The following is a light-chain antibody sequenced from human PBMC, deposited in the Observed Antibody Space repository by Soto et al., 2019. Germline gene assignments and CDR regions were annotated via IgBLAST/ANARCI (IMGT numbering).Light chain of an antibody. CDR1: QSVTTN. V-gene: IGKV3D-15*01. Sequence: EIVMTQSPATLSVSPGERATLSCRASQSVTTNLAWYRQKPGQAPRLLIYAASNRATGIPARFSGSGSGTDFTLTISSLQPEDFATYYCQQSYSTSWTFGQGTKVDIK. CDR2: AAS. CDR3: QQSYSTSWT. J-gene: IGKJ1*01.